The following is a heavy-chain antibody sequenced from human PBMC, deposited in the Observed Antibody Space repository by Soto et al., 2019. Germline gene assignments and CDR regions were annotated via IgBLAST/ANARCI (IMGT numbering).Heavy chain of an antibody. CDR1: GFTFSSYG. V-gene: IGHV3-30*18. J-gene: IGHJ4*02. CDR3: AKDRMGAGVRGYFDY. D-gene: IGHD3-10*01. Sequence: ESGGGVVQLGRSLRLSCAASGFTFSSYGMHWVRQAPGKGLEWVAVIIYDGSTKYYADSVKGRFTISRDNSKSTLYLQMNSLRAEDTAVYYCAKDRMGAGVRGYFDYWGQGTLVTVSS. CDR2: IIYDGSTK.